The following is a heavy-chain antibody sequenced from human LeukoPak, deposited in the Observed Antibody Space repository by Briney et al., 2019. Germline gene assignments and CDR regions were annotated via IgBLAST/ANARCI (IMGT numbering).Heavy chain of an antibody. D-gene: IGHD3-10*01. Sequence: PGGSLRLSCAASGSTFDDYAMHWVRQAPGKGLEWVSGISWNSGSIGYADSVKGRFTISRDNAKNTLYLQMNSLRAEDTAVYYCASIGPPGTTNLDYWGQGTLVTVSS. J-gene: IGHJ4*02. CDR2: ISWNSGSI. CDR3: ASIGPPGTTNLDY. CDR1: GSTFDDYA. V-gene: IGHV3-9*01.